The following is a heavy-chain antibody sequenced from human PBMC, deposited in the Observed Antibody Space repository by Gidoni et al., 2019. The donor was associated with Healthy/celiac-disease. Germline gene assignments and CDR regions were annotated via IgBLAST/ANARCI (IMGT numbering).Heavy chain of an antibody. J-gene: IGHJ4*02. CDR2: IDPSASYT. Sequence: EVQLVQSGAEVKKPGESLRLCCKGSGYSFTSYWISWVLQMPGKGLEWMGRIDPSASYTNYSPSFQGHVTISADKSISTAYLQWSSLKASDTAMYYCARHSLYGSGSQYPDYWGQGTLVTVSS. CDR3: ARHSLYGSGSQYPDY. D-gene: IGHD3-10*01. CDR1: GYSFTSYW. V-gene: IGHV5-10-1*01.